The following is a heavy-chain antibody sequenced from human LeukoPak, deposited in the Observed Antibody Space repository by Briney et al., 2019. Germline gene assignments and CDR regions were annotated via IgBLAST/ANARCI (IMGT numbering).Heavy chain of an antibody. CDR2: IRYDGSNK. Sequence: GGSLRLSCAASGFTFSNYGMHWVRQAPAKGLECVAFIRYDGSNKYYADSVKGRFTISRDNSKNTLYLQMNSLRAEDTAVYYCAKDREGASGYFDYWGQGTLVTVSS. CDR1: GFTFSNYG. V-gene: IGHV3-30*02. CDR3: AKDREGASGYFDY. D-gene: IGHD1-26*01. J-gene: IGHJ4*02.